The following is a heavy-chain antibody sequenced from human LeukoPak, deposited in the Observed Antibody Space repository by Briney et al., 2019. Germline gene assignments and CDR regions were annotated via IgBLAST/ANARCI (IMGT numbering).Heavy chain of an antibody. CDR1: GGSISSYY. CDR3: ARHVQQLVPFDY. CDR2: IYYSGST. D-gene: IGHD6-13*01. J-gene: IGHJ4*02. V-gene: IGHV4-59*08. Sequence: SETLSLTCTVSGGSISSYYWSWIRQPPGKGLEWIGYIYYSGSTSYNPSLKSRVTISVDTSKNQFSLKLSSVTAADTAVYYCARHVQQLVPFDYWGQGTLVTVSS.